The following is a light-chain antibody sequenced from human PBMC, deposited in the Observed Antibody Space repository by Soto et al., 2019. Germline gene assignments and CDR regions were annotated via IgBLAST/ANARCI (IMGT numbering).Light chain of an antibody. Sequence: NFMLTQPHSVSESPGKTVTISCTRSSGRIASNYVQWYQQRPGSAPTTVIYEDNQRPSGVPDRFSGSIDSSSNSASLTISGLKTEDEADYYCQSYDDINLWVFCGGTKLTVL. CDR1: SGRIASNY. CDR3: QSYDDINLWV. V-gene: IGLV6-57*04. J-gene: IGLJ3*02. CDR2: EDN.